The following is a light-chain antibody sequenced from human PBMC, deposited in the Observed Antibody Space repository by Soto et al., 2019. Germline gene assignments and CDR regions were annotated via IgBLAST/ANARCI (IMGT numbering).Light chain of an antibody. CDR1: QGINKY. Sequence: DIQMTQSPSSLSSSVGDSVTITCRASQGINKYLAWFQQKPGPAPKSLISTASRLQSGVPSRFSGSGSGTDFTLTISSLQPEDFATYYCQQYESFPLTFGGGTKVEIK. CDR3: QQYESFPLT. V-gene: IGKV1-16*01. J-gene: IGKJ4*01. CDR2: TAS.